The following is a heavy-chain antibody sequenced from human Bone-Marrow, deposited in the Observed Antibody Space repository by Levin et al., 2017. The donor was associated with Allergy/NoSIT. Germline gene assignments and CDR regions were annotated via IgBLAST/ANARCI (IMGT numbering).Heavy chain of an antibody. Sequence: SGGSLRLSCKGSGFAFSTSWIAWVRQVPGKGLEWVGIIYPEDSDTRYSPSFQGHVTMSADRSISTAFLEWSGLEASDTAVYYCARQAISHFDSWGQGTLVTVSS. J-gene: IGHJ4*02. CDR1: GFAFSTSW. CDR2: IYPEDSDT. V-gene: IGHV5-51*01. CDR3: ARQAISHFDS.